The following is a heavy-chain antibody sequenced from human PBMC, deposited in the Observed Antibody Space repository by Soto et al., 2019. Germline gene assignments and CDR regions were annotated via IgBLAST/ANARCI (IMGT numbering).Heavy chain of an antibody. D-gene: IGHD1-20*01. V-gene: IGHV3-13*01. J-gene: IGHJ6*02. CDR1: GFTFSSYD. Sequence: PGGSLRLSCAASGFTFSSYDMHWVRQATGKGLEWVSAIGTAGDTYYPGSVKGRFTISRENAKNSLYLQMNSLRAGDTAVYYCARAGYNWNDHYYYGMDVWGQGTTVTVSS. CDR2: IGTAGDT. CDR3: ARAGYNWNDHYYYGMDV.